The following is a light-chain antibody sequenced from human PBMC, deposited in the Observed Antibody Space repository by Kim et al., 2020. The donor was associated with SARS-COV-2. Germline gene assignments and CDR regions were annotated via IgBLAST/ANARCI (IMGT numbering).Light chain of an antibody. Sequence: VTPGGRDPLSCRASQSVISKLARYENKPGQAPRLLIYGADTSATGIPARFSGSGSGTQVTLTISRVQSEDFAVYYCQRYNNCPRTFGQGTKV. CDR2: GAD. CDR3: QRYNNCPRT. V-gene: IGKV3-15*01. CDR1: QSVISK. J-gene: IGKJ1*01.